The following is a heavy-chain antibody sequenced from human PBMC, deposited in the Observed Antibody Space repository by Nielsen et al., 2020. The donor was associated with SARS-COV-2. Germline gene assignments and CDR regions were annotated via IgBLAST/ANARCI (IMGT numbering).Heavy chain of an antibody. CDR3: AKDLGIASFSGSSAKADYYGMDV. CDR2: IYSGGST. J-gene: IGHJ6*02. D-gene: IGHD6-13*01. V-gene: IGHV3-53*04. CDR1: GFTVSSNY. Sequence: GGSLRLSCAASGFTVSSNYMSWVRQAPGKGLEWVSVIYSGGSTYYADSVKGRFTISRHNSKNTLYLQMNSLRAEDTAVYYCAKDLGIASFSGSSAKADYYGMDVWGQGTTVTVSS.